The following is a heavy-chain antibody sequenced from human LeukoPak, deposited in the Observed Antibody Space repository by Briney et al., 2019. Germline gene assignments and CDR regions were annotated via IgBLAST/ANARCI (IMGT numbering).Heavy chain of an antibody. V-gene: IGHV3-74*01. CDR2: INSDGSST. Sequence: PGGSLRLSCAASGFTFSTYWMHWVRQAPGKGLVWVSRINSDGSSTSYADSVKGRFTISRDNAKNTLYLQMNSLRAEDTAVYYCARVSPPYSSGWYVFDYWGQGALVTVSS. D-gene: IGHD6-19*01. CDR1: GFTFSTYW. CDR3: ARVSPPYSSGWYVFDY. J-gene: IGHJ4*02.